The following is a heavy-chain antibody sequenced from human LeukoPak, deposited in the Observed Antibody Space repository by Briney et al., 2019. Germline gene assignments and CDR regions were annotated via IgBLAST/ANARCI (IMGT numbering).Heavy chain of an antibody. D-gene: IGHD6-13*01. CDR1: GYTFTGYY. CDR3: ARDARIAAAGIVY. Sequence: ASVKVSCKASGYTFTGYYMHWVRQAPGQGLEWMGWINPNSGGTNYAQKFQGRVTMTRDTSISTAYMELSRLRSDDTAVYYCARDARIAAAGIVYWGQGTLVTVSS. V-gene: IGHV1-2*02. CDR2: INPNSGGT. J-gene: IGHJ4*02.